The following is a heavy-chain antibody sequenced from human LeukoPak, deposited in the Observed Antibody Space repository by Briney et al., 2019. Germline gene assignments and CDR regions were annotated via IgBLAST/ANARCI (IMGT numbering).Heavy chain of an antibody. CDR3: ASECSYCTNGVCYPQYFQH. J-gene: IGHJ1*01. Sequence: SSETLSLTCAVYGGSFSNYYWTWIRQPAGKGLEWIGRIYTSGSTNYNPSLKSRVTISVDTSKNQFSLKLSSVTAADTAVYYCASECSYCTNGVCYPQYFQHWGQGTLVTVSS. CDR1: GGSFSNYY. D-gene: IGHD2-8*01. CDR2: IYTSGST. V-gene: IGHV4-59*10.